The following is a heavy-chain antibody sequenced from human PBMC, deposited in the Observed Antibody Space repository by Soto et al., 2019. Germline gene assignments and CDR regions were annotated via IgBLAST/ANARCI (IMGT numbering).Heavy chain of an antibody. CDR3: AKSRDAYNFYFYYGMDV. CDR1: GLTFSHSW. D-gene: IGHD2-2*01. CDR2: IISDGSRT. Sequence: GGSLRLSCAASGLTFSHSWMHWVRQVTGKGLVWVSHIISDGSRTGYADSVKGRFTISRDNSKNTLYLQVSSLRAEDTAVYYCAKSRDAYNFYFYYGMDVWGQGTTVTVSS. J-gene: IGHJ6*02. V-gene: IGHV3-74*01.